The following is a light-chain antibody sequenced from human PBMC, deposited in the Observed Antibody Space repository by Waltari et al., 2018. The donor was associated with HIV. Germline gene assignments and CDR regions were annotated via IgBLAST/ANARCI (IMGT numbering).Light chain of an antibody. V-gene: IGLV3-19*01. CDR3: NSRDSGGNLWT. CDR1: SLRTYY. J-gene: IGLJ3*02. Sequence: SSELTQDPAVSVALGQTVRITCQGDSLRTYYTSWYQKKPGHAPLLFMYGKNSRPSGHPDRFSGSRSGNTSSLSITRAKADDEDDYFSNSRDSGGNLWTFGGGTKVTVL. CDR2: GKN.